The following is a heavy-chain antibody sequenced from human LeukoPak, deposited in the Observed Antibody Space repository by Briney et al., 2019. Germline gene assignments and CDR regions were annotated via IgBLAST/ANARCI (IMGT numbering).Heavy chain of an antibody. V-gene: IGHV3-23*01. CDR2: ISGSGAST. D-gene: IGHD3-10*01. CDR1: GFTFSNYG. Sequence: QSGGSLRLSCGASGFTFSNYGMTWVRQAPGMGLEWVSGISGSGASTYYADSVKGRFTISRDTSKNTLYLQMSSLRAEDTAVYYCARSNREFASGSGDYWGQGTLVTVST. CDR3: ARSNREFASGSGDY. J-gene: IGHJ4*02.